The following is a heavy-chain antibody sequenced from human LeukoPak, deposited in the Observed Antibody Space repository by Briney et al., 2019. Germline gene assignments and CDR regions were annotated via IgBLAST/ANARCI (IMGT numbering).Heavy chain of an antibody. CDR2: LNEDASEE. CDR3: ARAVTSTEGY. Sequence: GGSLRLSCAASGFTFGAYWMTWVRQAPGKGLEWVASLNEDASEEYYVDSVKGRFTISRDNAQESLYLEMKSLSAKDTVVYYCARAVTSTEGYWGQGTLASVSS. J-gene: IGHJ4*02. V-gene: IGHV3-7*03. CDR1: GFTFGAYW.